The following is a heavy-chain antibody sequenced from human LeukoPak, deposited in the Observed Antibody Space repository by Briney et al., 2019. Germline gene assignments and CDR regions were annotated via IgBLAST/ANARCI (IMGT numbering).Heavy chain of an antibody. J-gene: IGHJ6*04. CDR1: GGSISSYY. CDR3: ARDDESRYGMDV. V-gene: IGHV4-59*01. CDR2: IYYSGST. Sequence: SETLSLTCTVSGGSISSYYWSWIRQPPGKGLEWTGYIYYSGSTNYNPSLKSRVTISVDTSKNQFSLKLSSVTAADTAVYYCARDDESRYGMDVWGKGTTVTVSS.